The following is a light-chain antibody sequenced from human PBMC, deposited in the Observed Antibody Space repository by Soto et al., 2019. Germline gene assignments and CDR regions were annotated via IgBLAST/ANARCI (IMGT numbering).Light chain of an antibody. CDR1: SSDVGSYNY. CDR2: EVS. J-gene: IGLJ3*02. V-gene: IGLV2-14*01. Sequence: QSALTQPASVSGSPGQSITISCTGTSSDVGSYNYVSWYQQHPGKAPKLMIYEVSNRPSGVSDRFSGSKSGNTASLTISGLQAEDEADYYCKSRTTRNTLVFGGGTKVTVL. CDR3: KSRTTRNTLV.